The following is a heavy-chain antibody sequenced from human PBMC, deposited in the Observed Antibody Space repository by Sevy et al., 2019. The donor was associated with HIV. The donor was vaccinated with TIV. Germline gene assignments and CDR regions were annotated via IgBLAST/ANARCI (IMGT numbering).Heavy chain of an antibody. V-gene: IGHV1-46*01. D-gene: IGHD3-16*01. Sequence: ASVKVSCRASGYTITRYYMHWMRQAPGQGLEWMGIINPSDGDTTYAQKFQGRVTMTRDTSTSTVYMELSSLRSEDTAVYYCASYTTGSRGDYWGQGTLVTVSS. CDR3: ASYTTGSRGDY. J-gene: IGHJ4*02. CDR2: INPSDGDT. CDR1: GYTITRYY.